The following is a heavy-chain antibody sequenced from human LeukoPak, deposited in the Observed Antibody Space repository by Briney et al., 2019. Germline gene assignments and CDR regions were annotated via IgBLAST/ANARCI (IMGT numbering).Heavy chain of an antibody. D-gene: IGHD5-12*01. V-gene: IGHV3-30-3*01. CDR3: ARDRVVATIWLLYYYYYGMDV. Sequence: GGSRRLSCAASGFTFSSYAMHWVRQAPGKGLEWVAVISYDGSNKYYADSVKGRFTISRDNSKNTLYLQMNSLRAEDTAVYYCARDRVVATIWLLYYYYYGMDVWGQGTTVTVSS. CDR2: ISYDGSNK. CDR1: GFTFSSYA. J-gene: IGHJ6*02.